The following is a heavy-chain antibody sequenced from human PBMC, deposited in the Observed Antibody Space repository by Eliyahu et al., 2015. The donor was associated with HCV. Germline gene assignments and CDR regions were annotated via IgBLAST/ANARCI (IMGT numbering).Heavy chain of an antibody. J-gene: IGHJ1*01. CDR3: AKERVGGFMIQD. D-gene: IGHD3-16*01. V-gene: IGHV3-30*02. CDR2: IWSDGRNQ. Sequence: QVQLVESGGGVVQPGGSLRLXCXAXGXXFSSFGXHWVRQPPGKGLGWVAIIWSDGRNQYYADPVKGRFTISRDNSKNTMYLQMNSLRPEDTAVYYCAKERVGGFMIQDWGQGTLVTVSS. CDR1: GXXFSSFG.